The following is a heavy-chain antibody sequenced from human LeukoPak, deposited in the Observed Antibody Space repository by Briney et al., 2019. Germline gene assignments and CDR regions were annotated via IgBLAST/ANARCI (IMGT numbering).Heavy chain of an antibody. CDR1: GGSISGYY. D-gene: IGHD3-22*01. Sequence: SETLSLTCTVSGGSISGYYWSWIRQPPGKGLEWIGSIYHSGSTYYNPSLKSRVTISVDTSKNQFSLKLSSVTAADTAVYYCARDLEGDDSSGYTFWDIWGQGTMVTVSS. V-gene: IGHV4-38-2*02. J-gene: IGHJ3*02. CDR2: IYHSGST. CDR3: ARDLEGDDSSGYTFWDI.